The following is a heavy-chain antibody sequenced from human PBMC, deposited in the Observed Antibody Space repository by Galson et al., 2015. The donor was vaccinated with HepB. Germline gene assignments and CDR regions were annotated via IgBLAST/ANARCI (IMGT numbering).Heavy chain of an antibody. CDR2: FSGDGGWS. CDR3: TRLTDLSGYSSS. D-gene: IGHD6-13*01. Sequence: LRLSCAASGFTLSNYGMSWVRQAPGKGLEWVSAFSGDGGWSYYAASLKGRFTISRDDSKNTAYLHMKSLKTEDTAVYYCTRLTDLSGYSSSWGQGTLVTVSS. CDR1: GFTLSNYG. J-gene: IGHJ4*02. V-gene: IGHV3-23*01.